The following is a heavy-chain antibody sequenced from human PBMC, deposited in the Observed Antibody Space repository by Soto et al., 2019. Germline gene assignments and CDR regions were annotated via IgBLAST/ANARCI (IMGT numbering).Heavy chain of an antibody. Sequence: GGSLRLSCAASGFTFSSYAINWVRQAPGKGLEWVSAISGSGASTYYADSVKGRFTISRDNSKNTLYLQMNSLRAEDTAVYYCAKDREVRGVIVGWFDPWGQGTLVTVSS. CDR1: GFTFSSYA. J-gene: IGHJ5*02. CDR2: ISGSGAST. CDR3: AKDREVRGVIVGWFDP. V-gene: IGHV3-23*01. D-gene: IGHD3-10*01.